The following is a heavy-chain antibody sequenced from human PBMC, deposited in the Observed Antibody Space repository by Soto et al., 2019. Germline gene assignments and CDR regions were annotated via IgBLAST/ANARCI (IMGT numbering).Heavy chain of an antibody. CDR3: ARVPPPSYDYGDYGPSPYYDY. J-gene: IGHJ4*02. CDR2: INPNSGGT. CDR1: GYTFTGYY. V-gene: IGHV1-2*04. Sequence: GASVKVSCKASGYTFTGYYMHWVRQAPGQGLEWMGWINPNSGGTNYAQKFQGWVTMTRDTSISTAYMELSRLRSDDTAVYYCARVPPPSYDYGDYGPSPYYDYWGQGPLVTVSS. D-gene: IGHD4-17*01.